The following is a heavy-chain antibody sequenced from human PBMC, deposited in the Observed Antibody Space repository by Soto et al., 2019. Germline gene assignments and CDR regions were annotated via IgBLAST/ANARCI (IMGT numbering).Heavy chain of an antibody. CDR3: ARGPQPGYSSGWYWGGWFDP. D-gene: IGHD6-19*01. J-gene: IGHJ5*02. Sequence: ASVKVSCKASGYTFTRYYMHWVRQAPGQGLEWMGIINPSGGSTSYAQKFQGRVTMTRDTSTSTVYMELSSLRSEDTAVYYCARGPQPGYSSGWYWGGWFDPWGQGTLVTVSS. CDR1: GYTFTRYY. V-gene: IGHV1-46*01. CDR2: INPSGGST.